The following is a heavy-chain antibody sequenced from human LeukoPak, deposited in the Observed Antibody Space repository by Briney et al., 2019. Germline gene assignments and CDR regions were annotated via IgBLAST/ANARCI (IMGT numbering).Heavy chain of an antibody. D-gene: IGHD6-19*01. CDR2: IYYTGST. J-gene: IGHJ4*02. CDR1: GGSISSYY. CDR3: ARQQSIAVAATDY. V-gene: IGHV4-59*08. Sequence: SETLSLTCTVSGGSISSYYWSWIRQPPGKGLEWIGYIYYTGSTNYNPSLKSRVTISVDTSKNQFSLKLSSVTAADTAVYYCARQQSIAVAATDYWGQGTLVTVSS.